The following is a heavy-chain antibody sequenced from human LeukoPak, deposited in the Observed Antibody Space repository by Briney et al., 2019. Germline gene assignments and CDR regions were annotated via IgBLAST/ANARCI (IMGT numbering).Heavy chain of an antibody. CDR2: ISRSDAGT. CDR1: GFTFSSYA. J-gene: IGHJ4*02. Sequence: QTGVSLRLSCAASGFTFSSYAMSWVRQAPGKGLEWVSAISRSDAGTYYADSVKGRFTISRDTSKTTLYLKINSLRAEDTAVYYCAKDLRAHISSWYYCDYWGQGTLGTASS. D-gene: IGHD6-13*01. CDR3: AKDLRAHISSWYYCDY. V-gene: IGHV3-23*01.